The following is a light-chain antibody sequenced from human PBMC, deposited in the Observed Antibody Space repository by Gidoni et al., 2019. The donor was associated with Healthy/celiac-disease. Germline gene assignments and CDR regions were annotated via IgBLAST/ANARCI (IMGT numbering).Light chain of an antibody. J-gene: IGKJ2*01. CDR1: QSVSSN. CDR3: QQYNNWPPVT. Sequence: EIVLTQSPATLSVSPGERATLSCRASQSVSSNLAWYQQKPGQAPRLLIYGASTRATGIPARFSGSGSGTDFTLTISSLQSEDFAVYYCQQYNNWPPVTFGQGTKLEIK. V-gene: IGKV3-15*01. CDR2: GAS.